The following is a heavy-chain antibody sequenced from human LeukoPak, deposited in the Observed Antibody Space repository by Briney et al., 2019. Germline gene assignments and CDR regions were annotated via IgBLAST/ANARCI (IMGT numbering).Heavy chain of an antibody. J-gene: IGHJ4*02. CDR1: GGPISSSNW. D-gene: IGHD4-17*01. Sequence: SETLSLTCAVSGGPISSSNWWSWVRQPPGRGLEWIGEIFHSGSTTYNPSLKSRVTISVDKSKNQFSVKLRSVTAADAAVYFCTSRLDDHGSFDHWGQGTLVTVSS. V-gene: IGHV4-4*02. CDR3: TSRLDDHGSFDH. CDR2: IFHSGST.